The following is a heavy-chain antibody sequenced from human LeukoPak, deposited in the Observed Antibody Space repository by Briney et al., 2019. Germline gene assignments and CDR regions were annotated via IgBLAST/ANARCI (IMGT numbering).Heavy chain of an antibody. CDR3: ARVTESGSYSFDY. Sequence: ASVKVSCKASGGTFSSYAISWVRQAPGQGLEWMGWISAYNGNTNYAQKLQGRVTMTTDTSTSTAYMELRSLRSDDTAVYYCARVTESGSYSFDYWGQGTLVTVSS. J-gene: IGHJ4*02. CDR2: ISAYNGNT. D-gene: IGHD1-26*01. CDR1: GGTFSSYA. V-gene: IGHV1-18*01.